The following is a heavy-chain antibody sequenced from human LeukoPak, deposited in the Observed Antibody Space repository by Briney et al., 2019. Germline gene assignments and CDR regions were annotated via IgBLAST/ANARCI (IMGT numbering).Heavy chain of an antibody. CDR2: IYSGGST. CDR1: GFTVSSNY. V-gene: IGHV3-66*01. J-gene: IGHJ4*02. Sequence: TGGSLRLSCAASGFTVSSNYMSWVRQAPGKGLEWVSVIYSGGSTYYADSVKGRFTISRDNSKNTLYLQMNSLRAEDTAVYYCARDSIYGSGSYYNYWGQRTLVTVSS. D-gene: IGHD3-10*01. CDR3: ARDSIYGSGSYYNY.